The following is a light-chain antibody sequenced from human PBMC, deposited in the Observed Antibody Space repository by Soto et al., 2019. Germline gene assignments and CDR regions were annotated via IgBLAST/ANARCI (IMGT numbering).Light chain of an antibody. Sequence: TVLTQSPGTLSLSPGERATLSCRASQSVSSRYLAWYQQKPGQAPRLLIYGASSRASGIPDRFGGSGSGTEFTLSITSLQPDDFATYYCQQCFWHWTFGQGTKVDIK. V-gene: IGKV3-20*01. CDR2: GAS. J-gene: IGKJ1*01. CDR3: QQCFWHWT. CDR1: QSVSSRY.